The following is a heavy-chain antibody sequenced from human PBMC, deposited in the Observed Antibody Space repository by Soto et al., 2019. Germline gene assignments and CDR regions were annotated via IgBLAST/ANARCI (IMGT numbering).Heavy chain of an antibody. J-gene: IGHJ4*02. D-gene: IGHD2-15*01. V-gene: IGHV1-46*01. CDR2: INPSGGST. CDR3: ARDLSKVAHFDY. Sequence: ASEKASCKASGYIFSSYYMHLVRQAPGQGLEWMGIINPSGGSTSYAQKFQGRVTMTRDTSTSTVYMELSSLRSEDTAVYYCARDLSKVAHFDYWGQGTLVTVSS. CDR1: GYIFSSYY.